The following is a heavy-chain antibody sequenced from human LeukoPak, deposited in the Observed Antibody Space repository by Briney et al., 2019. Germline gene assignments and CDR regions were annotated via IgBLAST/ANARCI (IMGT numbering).Heavy chain of an antibody. D-gene: IGHD4-17*01. Sequence: PSETLSLTCAVSGGSISTYYWSWIRQPPGKGLEWIGYIYHGGSAMYSPPLRSRVTISVDRPNNHFSLKLTSVTAADTAVYFCAITTRDDFGEYFFDYWGQGTLVTVSS. CDR3: AITTRDDFGEYFFDY. J-gene: IGHJ4*02. V-gene: IGHV4-59*01. CDR1: GGSISTYY. CDR2: IYHGGSA.